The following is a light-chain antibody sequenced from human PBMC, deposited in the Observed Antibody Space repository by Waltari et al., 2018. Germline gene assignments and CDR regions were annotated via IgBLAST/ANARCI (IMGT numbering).Light chain of an antibody. Sequence: QSALTQPASASGSPGQSITIPCTGTSSDIGGFNYVSWYQQHPGEAPKLMIYDVTQRPSGVSNRFSGSKSGSTASLTISGLQAGDEAHYYCSSYSSISTLVFGGGTKLSVL. CDR2: DVT. J-gene: IGLJ2*01. V-gene: IGLV2-14*03. CDR3: SSYSSISTLV. CDR1: SSDIGGFNY.